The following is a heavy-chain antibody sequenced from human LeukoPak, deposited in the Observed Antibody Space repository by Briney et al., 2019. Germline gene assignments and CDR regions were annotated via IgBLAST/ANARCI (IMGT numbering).Heavy chain of an antibody. CDR3: ARTAMVMGYYYYYMDV. J-gene: IGHJ6*03. V-gene: IGHV4-39*07. Sequence: SETLSLTCTVSGGSISSSSYYWGWIRQPPGKGLEWIGSIYYSGSTYYNPSLKSRVTISVDTSKNQFSLKLSSVTAADTAVYYCARTAMVMGYYYYYMDVWGKGTTVTVSS. D-gene: IGHD5-18*01. CDR1: GGSISSSSYY. CDR2: IYYSGST.